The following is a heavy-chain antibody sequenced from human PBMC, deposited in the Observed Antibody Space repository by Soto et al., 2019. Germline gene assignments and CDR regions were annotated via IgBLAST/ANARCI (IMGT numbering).Heavy chain of an antibody. CDR2: TYYRSKWYN. Sequence: PSQTLSLTCAISGDSVSSNSAAWNWIRQSPSRGLEWLGRTYYRSKWYNDYAVSVKSRITINPDTSKNQFSLQLNSVTPEDTAVYYCARADFDIVVVVAAWADAFDIWGQGTMVTVSS. CDR1: GDSVSSNSAA. D-gene: IGHD2-15*01. J-gene: IGHJ3*02. V-gene: IGHV6-1*01. CDR3: ARADFDIVVVVAAWADAFDI.